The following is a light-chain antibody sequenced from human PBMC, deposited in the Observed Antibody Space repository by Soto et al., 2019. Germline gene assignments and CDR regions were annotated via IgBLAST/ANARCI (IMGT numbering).Light chain of an antibody. CDR1: QNIETW. V-gene: IGKV1-5*03. CDR2: KAS. J-gene: IGKJ1*01. Sequence: DIQMTQSPSTLSASVGDRVTITCRASQNIETWLAWYQQKPGKAPKLMIYKASSLEGGVPSRFSGSGSGTEFTLTISSLKSDDFATYYCQQYSNRWTFGEGTEVEIK. CDR3: QQYSNRWT.